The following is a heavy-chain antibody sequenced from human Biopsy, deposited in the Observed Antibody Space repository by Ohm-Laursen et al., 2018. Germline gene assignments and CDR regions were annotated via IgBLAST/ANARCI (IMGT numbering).Heavy chain of an antibody. CDR2: TYHTGST. D-gene: IGHD5-12*01. V-gene: IGHV4-31*03. J-gene: IGHJ4*02. CDR3: ARADMVTTIVDY. CDR1: GDSISSGGNY. Sequence: TLSLTCIVSGDSISSGGNYWSWIRQFPGKGLEWIAYTYHTGSTYYNPSLKSRLSIAIDTSKNQFSVSLRSVTAADTAVYYCARADMVTTIVDYWGQGTLVTVSS.